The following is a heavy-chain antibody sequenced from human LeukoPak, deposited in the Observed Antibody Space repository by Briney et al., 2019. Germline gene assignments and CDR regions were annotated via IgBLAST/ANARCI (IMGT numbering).Heavy chain of an antibody. CDR2: IYDSGST. V-gene: IGHV4-59*11. J-gene: IGHJ4*02. D-gene: IGHD5-24*01. CDR3: ARAVFDGTPLSN. CDR1: GGSISSHY. Sequence: SETLSLTCTVSGGSISSHYCSWIRQSPGKGLEWIGYIYDSGSTNYNPSLKSRVTISMDTSKNQFSLNLYSVTAADTAMYYCARAVFDGTPLSNWGQGTLVTVSS.